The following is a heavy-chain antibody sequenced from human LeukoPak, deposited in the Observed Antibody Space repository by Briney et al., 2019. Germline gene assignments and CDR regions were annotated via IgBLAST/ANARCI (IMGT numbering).Heavy chain of an antibody. J-gene: IGHJ5*02. Sequence: GGSLRLSCAASGFTFSDYYMSWIRQAPGKGLEWVSYISSGSTIYDADSVKGRFTISRDNAKNSLYLQMNSLRAEDTAAYYCARDERKHSYGSSHWFDPWGQGTLVTVSS. CDR1: GFTFSDYY. D-gene: IGHD5-18*01. CDR2: ISSGSTI. V-gene: IGHV3-11*01. CDR3: ARDERKHSYGSSHWFDP.